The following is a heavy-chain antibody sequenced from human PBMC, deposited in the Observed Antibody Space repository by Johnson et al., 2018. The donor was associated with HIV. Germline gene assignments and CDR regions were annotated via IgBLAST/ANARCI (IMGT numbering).Heavy chain of an antibody. V-gene: IGHV3-7*01. Sequence: EVQLVESGGGLVQPGGSLRLSCAASGFTFSSYWMSWVRQAPGKGLEWVANIKQDGSEKYYVDSVKGRFTISRDNAKNSLYLQMNSLRAEDTAVYYCARDLPHDYGVGYAFDIWGQGTMVTVS. CDR3: ARDLPHDYGVGYAFDI. CDR2: IKQDGSEK. CDR1: GFTFSSYW. D-gene: IGHD4-17*01. J-gene: IGHJ3*02.